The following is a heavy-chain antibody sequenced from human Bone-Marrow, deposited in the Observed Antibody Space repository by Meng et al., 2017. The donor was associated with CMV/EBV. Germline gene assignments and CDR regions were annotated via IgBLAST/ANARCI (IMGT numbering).Heavy chain of an antibody. CDR2: IWYDGSNK. J-gene: IGHJ6*02. CDR1: GFTFSSYV. V-gene: IGHV3-33*01. D-gene: IGHD6-13*01. CDR3: ARVSSSWYYSGGMDV. Sequence: GESLKISCAASGFTFSSYVMYWVRQAPGKGLEWVAVIWYDGSNKYYADSVKGRFSISRDNSKNTLYLQMNSLRAEDTAVYYSARVSSSWYYSGGMDVWGQGTTATAPS.